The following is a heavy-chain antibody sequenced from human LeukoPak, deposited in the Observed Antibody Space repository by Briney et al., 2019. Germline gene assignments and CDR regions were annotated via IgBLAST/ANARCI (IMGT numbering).Heavy chain of an antibody. CDR1: GGSIRSYY. CDR2: IYYSGST. V-gene: IGHV4-59*01. Sequence: SETLSLTXTVSGGSIRSYYWSWIRQPPGKGLEWIGYIYYSGSTNYNPSLKSRVTISVDTSKNQFSLKLSSVTAADTAVYYCAGASLLLWFGELPDYWGQGTLVTVSS. J-gene: IGHJ4*02. CDR3: AGASLLLWFGELPDY. D-gene: IGHD3-10*01.